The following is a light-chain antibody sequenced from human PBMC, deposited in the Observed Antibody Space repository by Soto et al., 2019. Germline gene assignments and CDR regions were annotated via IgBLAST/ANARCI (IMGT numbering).Light chain of an antibody. CDR3: QQYNDYSWT. CDR1: QSISAW. CDR2: KAS. J-gene: IGKJ1*01. V-gene: IGKV1-5*03. Sequence: IQMTQSPSTLSASVGDRVSINCRASQSISAWLAWYQQKPGKAPRLLTYKASTLEIGVPSRFSGSGSGTEFTLTISSLQPDDVATYYCQQYNDYSWTFGQGTKVDIK.